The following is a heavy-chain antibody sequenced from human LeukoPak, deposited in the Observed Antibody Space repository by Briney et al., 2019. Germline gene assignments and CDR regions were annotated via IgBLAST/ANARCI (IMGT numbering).Heavy chain of an antibody. CDR3: ARDIIYDGAFDI. Sequence: GGSLRLSCAASGFTVSSNYMSWVRQAPGKGLEWVSVIYSGGSTYYADSVKGRFTISRDNSKNTLYLQMNSPRAEDTAVYYCARDIIYDGAFDIWGQGTMVTVSS. CDR1: GFTVSSNY. D-gene: IGHD3-22*01. CDR2: IYSGGST. V-gene: IGHV3-53*01. J-gene: IGHJ3*02.